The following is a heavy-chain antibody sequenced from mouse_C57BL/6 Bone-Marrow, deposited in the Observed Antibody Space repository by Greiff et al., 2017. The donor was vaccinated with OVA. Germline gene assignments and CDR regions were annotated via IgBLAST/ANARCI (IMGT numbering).Heavy chain of an antibody. V-gene: IGHV3-6*01. CDR2: ISYDGSN. CDR3: ARDAYDGYYWYFDV. CDR1: GYSITSGYY. Sequence: EVKLVESGPGLVKPSQSLSLTCSVTGYSITSGYYWNWIRQFPGNKLEWMGYISYDGSNNYNPSLKNRISITRDTSKNQFFLKLNSVTTEDTATYYCARDAYDGYYWYFDVWGTGTTVTVSS. D-gene: IGHD2-3*01. J-gene: IGHJ1*03.